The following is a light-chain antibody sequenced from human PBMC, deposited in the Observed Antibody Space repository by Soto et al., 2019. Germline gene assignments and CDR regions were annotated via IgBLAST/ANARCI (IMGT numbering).Light chain of an antibody. CDR1: QSLLHSNGYDY. J-gene: IGKJ4*01. V-gene: IGKV2-28*01. CDR3: MQALQTPLT. Sequence: IVMTQSPLFLPVIPGEPASISCRSSQSLLHSNGYDYLDWYMQKPGQSPKILIYLGSNRASGVPDRFSGSGSGTDFTLRISRVEAEDVGVYYCMQALQTPLTFGGGTKVDIK. CDR2: LGS.